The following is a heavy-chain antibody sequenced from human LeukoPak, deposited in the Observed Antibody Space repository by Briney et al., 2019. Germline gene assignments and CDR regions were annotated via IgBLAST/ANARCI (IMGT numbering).Heavy chain of an antibody. J-gene: IGHJ4*02. D-gene: IGHD6-13*01. CDR1: GYAFTSYD. CDR2: MNPNSGNT. V-gene: IGHV1-8*01. Sequence: GASVKVSCKASGYAFTSYDINWVRQATGQGLEWMGWMNPNSGNTGYAQKFQGRVTMTRDTSISTAYMELSRLRSDDTAVYYCARVVGYSSSQHIDYWGQGTLVTVSS. CDR3: ARVVGYSSSQHIDY.